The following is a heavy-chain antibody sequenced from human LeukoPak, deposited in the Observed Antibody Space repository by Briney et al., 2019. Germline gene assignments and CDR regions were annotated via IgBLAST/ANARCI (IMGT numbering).Heavy chain of an antibody. CDR1: GFIFSSYA. CDR2: ISGSSSHI. J-gene: IGHJ1*01. CDR3: AKGYCGGDCYGD. D-gene: IGHD2-21*01. V-gene: IGHV3-21*01. Sequence: PGGSLRLSCAASGFIFSSYAMNWVRQAPGKGLEWVSSISGSSSHIYYADSVKGRFTISRDSTKSSLYLQMNSLRAEDMAVYYCAKGYCGGDCYGDWGQGTLVTVSS.